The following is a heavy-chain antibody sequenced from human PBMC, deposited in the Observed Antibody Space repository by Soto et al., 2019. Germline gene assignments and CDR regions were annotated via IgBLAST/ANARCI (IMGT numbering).Heavy chain of an antibody. Sequence: GASVKVSCKASGYTFPGYYMHWVGQAPGQRVEVKGLINLYIGGTNYSQKFQCWVTMTRDTSISTAYMELSRLRSDDSAVFYCAIAVGIAAAGTLGDYYYYGMDVWGQGTTVTVSS. CDR2: INLYIGGT. D-gene: IGHD6-13*01. CDR1: GYTFPGYY. CDR3: AIAVGIAAAGTLGDYYYYGMDV. V-gene: IGHV1-2*04. J-gene: IGHJ6*02.